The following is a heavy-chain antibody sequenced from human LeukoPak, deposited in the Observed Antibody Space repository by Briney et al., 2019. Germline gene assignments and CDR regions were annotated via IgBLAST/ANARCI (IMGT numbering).Heavy chain of an antibody. CDR2: INPSGDST. D-gene: IGHD1-14*01. Sequence: ASVKVSCKASGYTFTSYYMHWVRQAPGQGLEWMGIINPSGDSTTYAQKFQGRVTMTRDTSTSTVYMELSRLRSDDTAVYYCARGYLDYFDYWGQGTLVTVSS. V-gene: IGHV1-46*01. CDR1: GYTFTSYY. J-gene: IGHJ4*02. CDR3: ARGYLDYFDY.